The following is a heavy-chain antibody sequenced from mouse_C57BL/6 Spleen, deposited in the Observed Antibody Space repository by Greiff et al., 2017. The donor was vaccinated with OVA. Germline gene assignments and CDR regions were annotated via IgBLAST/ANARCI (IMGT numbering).Heavy chain of an antibody. CDR1: GYTFTSYW. CDR3: AGRSRQLGAMDY. J-gene: IGHJ4*01. Sequence: QVQLQQPGAELVRPGTSVKLSCKASGYTFTSYWMHWVKQRPGQGLEWIGVIDPSDSYTNYNQKFKGKATLTVDTSSSTAYMQLSSLTSEDSAVYYCAGRSRQLGAMDYWGQGTSVTVSS. V-gene: IGHV1-59*01. CDR2: IDPSDSYT. D-gene: IGHD3-2*01.